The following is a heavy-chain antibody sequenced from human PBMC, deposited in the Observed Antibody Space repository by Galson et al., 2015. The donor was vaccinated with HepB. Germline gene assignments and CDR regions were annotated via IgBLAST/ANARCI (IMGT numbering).Heavy chain of an antibody. CDR1: GTPLNTGGHF. V-gene: IGHV4-61*08. CDR2: IYDTGAA. J-gene: IGHJ4*02. CDR3: ARGHYIRPFDH. Sequence: SETLSLTCSVSGTPLNTGGHFWAWIRQSPGKGLECLGYIYDTGAAHYRPSLESRVSMSVDTSRNQFSLRLTSVTAADTGLYSCARGHYIRPFDHWGQGTLVTVSS. D-gene: IGHD3-3*01.